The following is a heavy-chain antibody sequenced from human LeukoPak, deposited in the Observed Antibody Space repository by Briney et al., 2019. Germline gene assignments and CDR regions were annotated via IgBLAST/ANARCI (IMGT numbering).Heavy chain of an antibody. V-gene: IGHV3-23*01. CDR1: GFTFSSYA. CDR3: AKDTDSSGYLSWFDP. CDR2: ISGSGGST. J-gene: IGHJ5*02. Sequence: GGSLRLSCAASGFTFSSYAMSWVRQAPGKGLEWVSAISGSGGSTYYADSVKGRFTISRDNSKNTLYLQMNSLRAEDTAVYCCAKDTDSSGYLSWFDPWGQGTLVTVSS. D-gene: IGHD3-22*01.